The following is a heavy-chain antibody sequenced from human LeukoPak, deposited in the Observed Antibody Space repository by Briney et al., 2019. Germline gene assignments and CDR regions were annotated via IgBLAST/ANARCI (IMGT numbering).Heavy chain of an antibody. D-gene: IGHD6-13*01. Sequence: GESLRLSCAASGFTFSIYSMNWVRLAPGKGLEWLSLIDHTGGTVYYADSVRGRFTTSRDNAKNLVYLQMNSLRAEASGIYYCARVGSGWSRDYSGQGTLVTVSS. V-gene: IGHV3-21*06. CDR2: IDHTGGTV. CDR3: ARVGSGWSRDY. J-gene: IGHJ4*02. CDR1: GFTFSIYS.